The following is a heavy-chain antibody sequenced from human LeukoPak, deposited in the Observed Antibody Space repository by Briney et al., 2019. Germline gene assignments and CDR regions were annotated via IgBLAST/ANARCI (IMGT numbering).Heavy chain of an antibody. CDR3: ARFSFDIQTGYYYGMDV. J-gene: IGHJ6*02. Sequence: ASVKVSCKVSGYTLTELSMHWVRQAPGKGLEWMGGFDPEDGETIYAQKFQGRVTITRDTSASTAYMELSSLRSEDTAVYYCARFSFDIQTGYYYGMDVWGQGTTVTVSS. CDR2: FDPEDGET. D-gene: IGHD3-9*01. V-gene: IGHV1-24*01. CDR1: GYTLTELS.